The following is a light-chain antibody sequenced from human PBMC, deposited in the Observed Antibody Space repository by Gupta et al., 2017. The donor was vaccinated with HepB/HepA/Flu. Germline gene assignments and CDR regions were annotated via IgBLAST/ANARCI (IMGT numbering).Light chain of an antibody. Sequence: SSELTQDPAVSVALGQTVRITCQGDSLRSYYASWYQQKPGQAPVLVIYGKNNRPSGIPDRFSGSSSGTTSSLTITGAQAEDEADYYCNSPDSSGNHLYVFGTGTKVTVL. CDR1: SLRSYY. CDR3: NSPDSSGNHLYV. CDR2: GKN. J-gene: IGLJ1*01. V-gene: IGLV3-19*01.